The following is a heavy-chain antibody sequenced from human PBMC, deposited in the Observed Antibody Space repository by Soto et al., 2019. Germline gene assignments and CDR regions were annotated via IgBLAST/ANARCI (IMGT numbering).Heavy chain of an antibody. CDR1: GFTFSSYA. CDR2: ISGSDGST. Sequence: EVQLLESGGGLVQPGGSLRLSCAASGFTFSSYAMNWVRQAPGKWLEWVSVISGSDGSTYYADSVKGRFTISRDNSKNTLNLQMNSLRAEDTAVYYCARRSSSWYFDYWGQGTLVTVSS. CDR3: ARRSSSWYFDY. J-gene: IGHJ4*02. D-gene: IGHD6-13*01. V-gene: IGHV3-23*01.